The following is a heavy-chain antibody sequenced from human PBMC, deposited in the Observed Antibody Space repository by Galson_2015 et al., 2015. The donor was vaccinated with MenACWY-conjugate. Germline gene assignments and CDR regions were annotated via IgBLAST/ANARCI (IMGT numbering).Heavy chain of an antibody. V-gene: IGHV5-51*03. CDR3: ARGGFNYGDDVDI. CDR1: GYSFTSYW. CDR2: AVPGDSET. Sequence: QCGAWVKKPVESLRICCKGSGYSFTSYWVGWVRLLPGKSLERMGDAVPGDSETSYNPSFHGQVTISTDKTISTAYLHWSSLKAPDTAMYYCARGGFNYGDDVDIWGQGTMVTVSS. D-gene: IGHD5-18*01. J-gene: IGHJ3*02.